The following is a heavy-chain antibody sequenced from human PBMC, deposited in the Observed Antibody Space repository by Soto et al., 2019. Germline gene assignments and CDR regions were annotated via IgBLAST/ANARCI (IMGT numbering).Heavy chain of an antibody. CDR1: GGSISSYY. J-gene: IGHJ6*02. CDR3: ARDLWGYCGADCYPLDV. V-gene: IGHV4-59*01. D-gene: IGHD2-21*02. CDR2: MYNTGST. Sequence: QVRLQESGPGLVKPSETLSLTCTVSGGSISSYYWSWIRQPPGKGLEWIGYMYNTGSTIYNPSLKSRVTISVATSRNQFPLKLNSVTAADTAVYYCARDLWGYCGADCYPLDVWGQGTTVTVSS.